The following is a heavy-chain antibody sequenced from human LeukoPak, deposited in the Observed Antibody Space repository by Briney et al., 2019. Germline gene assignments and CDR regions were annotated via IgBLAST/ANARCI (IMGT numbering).Heavy chain of an antibody. J-gene: IGHJ1*01. Sequence: PGGSLRLSCAASGFTFSSYAMSWVRQAPGKGLEWVSAISGSGGSTYYADSVKGRFTNSRDTSKNTLYLQMNSLRAEDTAVYYCAKDGGGYCSSTSCYSGYFQHWGQGTLVTVSS. D-gene: IGHD2-2*01. CDR1: GFTFSSYA. V-gene: IGHV3-23*01. CDR3: AKDGGGYCSSTSCYSGYFQH. CDR2: ISGSGGST.